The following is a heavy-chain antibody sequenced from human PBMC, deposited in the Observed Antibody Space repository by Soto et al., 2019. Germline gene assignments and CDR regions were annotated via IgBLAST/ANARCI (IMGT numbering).Heavy chain of an antibody. CDR2: ISGSGGST. D-gene: IGHD3-22*01. J-gene: IGHJ4*02. CDR1: GFTFSSYA. V-gene: IGHV3-23*01. Sequence: GGSLRLSCAASGFTFSSYAMSWVRQAPGKGLEWVSAISGSGGSTYYADSVKGRFTISRDNSKNTLYLQMNSLRAEDTAVYYCAKAGDSSGYYYLAAFDIWGQGXLVTVSS. CDR3: AKAGDSSGYYYLAAFDI.